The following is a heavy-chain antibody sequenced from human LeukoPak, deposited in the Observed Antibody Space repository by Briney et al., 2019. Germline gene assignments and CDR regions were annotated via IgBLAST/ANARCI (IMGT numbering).Heavy chain of an antibody. CDR2: IIPIFGTA. CDR1: GYTFTGYY. V-gene: IGHV1-69*05. D-gene: IGHD2-2*01. Sequence: SVTVSCKASGYTFTGYYMHWVRQAPGQGLEWMGGIIPIFGTANYTQKFQGRVTITTDESTSTAYMELSSLRSEDTAVYYCARNGVGEYQLRLYYMDVWGKGTTVTVSS. J-gene: IGHJ6*03. CDR3: ARNGVGEYQLRLYYMDV.